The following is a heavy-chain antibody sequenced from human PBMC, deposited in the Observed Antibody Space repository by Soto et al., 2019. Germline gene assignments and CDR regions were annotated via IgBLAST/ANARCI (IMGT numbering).Heavy chain of an antibody. J-gene: IGHJ4*02. V-gene: IGHV4-34*01. Sequence: PSETLSLTCAVYGGSFSGYCWSWIRQPPGKGLEWIGEINHSGSTNYNPSLKSRVTISVDTSKNQFSLKLSSVTAADTAVYYCARAQSRRLKYYYDSSGYWDYWGQGTLVTVS. CDR1: GGSFSGYC. CDR2: INHSGST. CDR3: ARAQSRRLKYYYDSSGYWDY. D-gene: IGHD3-22*01.